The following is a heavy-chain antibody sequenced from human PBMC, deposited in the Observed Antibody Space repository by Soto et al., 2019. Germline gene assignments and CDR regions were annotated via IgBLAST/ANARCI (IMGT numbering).Heavy chain of an antibody. Sequence: QVQLQESGPGLVKPSETLSLTCTVSGDSISSFDKYWSWIRQHPGKGLEWLGYIYYTGNTYYNPSLKSRVVILIDPSKNQFSLKLTSVTAADTALYYCATNVDTALFGNWFDPWGPGTLVTVSS. J-gene: IGHJ5*02. D-gene: IGHD5-18*01. CDR3: ATNVDTALFGNWFDP. CDR2: IYYTGNT. CDR1: GDSISSFDKY. V-gene: IGHV4-31*03.